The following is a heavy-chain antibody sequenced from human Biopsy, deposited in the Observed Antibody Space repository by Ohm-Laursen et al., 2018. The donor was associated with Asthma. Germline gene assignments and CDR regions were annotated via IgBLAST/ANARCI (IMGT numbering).Heavy chain of an antibody. CDR2: ISVYNGNT. Sequence: ASVKVSCKTSGYTFNSAGITWVRQAPGQGLEWMGWISVYNGNTKAAQKLRDRVTMITDTSTSTAYMELRSPRSDDTAVYFCARAVDYSHYYGIDVWGQGTTVTVS. D-gene: IGHD3-10*01. CDR3: ARAVDYSHYYGIDV. V-gene: IGHV1-18*01. J-gene: IGHJ6*02. CDR1: GYTFNSAG.